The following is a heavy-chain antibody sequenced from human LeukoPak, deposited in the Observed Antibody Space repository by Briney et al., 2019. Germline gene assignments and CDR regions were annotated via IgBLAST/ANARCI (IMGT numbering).Heavy chain of an antibody. V-gene: IGHV1-69*05. CDR2: IIPIFGTA. D-gene: IGHD6-13*01. CDR3: ARDEPSSSWYRE. Sequence: ASVKVSCEASGGTFSSYAISWVRQSPGQGLEWMGGIIPIFGTANYAQKFQGRVTITTDESTSTAYMELSSLRSEDTAVYYCARDEPSSSWYREWGQGTLVTVSS. CDR1: GGTFSSYA. J-gene: IGHJ4*02.